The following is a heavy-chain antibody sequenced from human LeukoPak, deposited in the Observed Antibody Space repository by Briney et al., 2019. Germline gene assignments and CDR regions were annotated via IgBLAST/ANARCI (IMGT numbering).Heavy chain of an antibody. CDR2: IIPIFGTA. V-gene: IGHV1-69*13. D-gene: IGHD2-2*01. CDR1: GGTFSSYA. J-gene: IGHJ5*02. Sequence: ASVKVSCKASGGTFSSYAISWVRQAPGQGLEWMGGIIPIFGTANYAQKFQGRVTITADESTSTAYMEPSSLRSEDTAVYYCARDHGSIVVVPAAMNNWFDPWGQGTLVTVSS. CDR3: ARDHGSIVVVPAAMNNWFDP.